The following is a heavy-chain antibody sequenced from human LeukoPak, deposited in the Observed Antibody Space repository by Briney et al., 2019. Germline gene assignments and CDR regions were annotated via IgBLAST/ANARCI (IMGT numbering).Heavy chain of an antibody. CDR1: GGTFSSYG. J-gene: IGHJ4*02. CDR2: IIPILGSP. Sequence: GASVKVSCKASGGTFSSYGINWVRQAPGQGLEWMGVIIPILGSPNYAQKFQGRVTITADESTNTAYMDLNSLIFEDTAISYCVRDAGGDTSGYGDYWGQGTLVTVSS. CDR3: VRDAGGDTSGYGDY. D-gene: IGHD3-10*01. V-gene: IGHV1-69*13.